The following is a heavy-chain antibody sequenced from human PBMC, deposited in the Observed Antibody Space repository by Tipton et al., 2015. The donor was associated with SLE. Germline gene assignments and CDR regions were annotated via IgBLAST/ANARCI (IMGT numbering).Heavy chain of an antibody. J-gene: IGHJ4*02. CDR3: ARQRLHFDY. V-gene: IGHV4-61*09. CDR1: GYSITSDSNY. CDR2: VSPSGRT. D-gene: IGHD6-25*01. Sequence: TLSLTCTVSGYSITSDSNYWTGIRQPPGKPLEWIGYVSPSGRTNYNSSLESRVSISLDTSNNQFSLNLKSVDGADTAMYYCARQRLHFDYWGQGILVAVSS.